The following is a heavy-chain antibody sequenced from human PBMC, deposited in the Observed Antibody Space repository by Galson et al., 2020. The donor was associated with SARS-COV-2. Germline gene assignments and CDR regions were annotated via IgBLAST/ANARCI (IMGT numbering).Heavy chain of an antibody. J-gene: IGHJ4*02. Sequence: SETLSLTCTVSGDSLSSGGSYWSWIRHHPGRGLEWIGYINYSGNTYYNPSLKSRIILSVDTSKNQFSLKFSSVTAADTATYFCARNKQLLLDFWGRGTLVSVTS. CDR2: INYSGNT. D-gene: IGHD5-18*01. CDR1: GDSLSSGGSY. CDR3: ARNKQLLLDF. V-gene: IGHV4-31*03.